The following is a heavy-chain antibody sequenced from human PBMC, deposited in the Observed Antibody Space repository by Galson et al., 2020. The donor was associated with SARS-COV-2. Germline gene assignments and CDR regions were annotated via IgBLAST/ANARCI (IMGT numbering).Heavy chain of an antibody. V-gene: IGHV4-61*02. CDR3: ARAPYVDTAMVSYYYGMDV. J-gene: IGHJ6*02. Sequence: SETLTLTCTVSGVSISRGSYHWRWLRPPAGKGREWIGRIYPSGSTNYNPSLKRRVTITVETSKNQFPLKLSSVTAADTAVYYCARAPYVDTAMVSYYYGMDVWGQGTTVTVSS. D-gene: IGHD5-18*01. CDR2: IYPSGST. CDR1: GVSISRGSYH.